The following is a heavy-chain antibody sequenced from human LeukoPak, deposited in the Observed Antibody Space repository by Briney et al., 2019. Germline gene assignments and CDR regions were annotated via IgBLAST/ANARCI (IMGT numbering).Heavy chain of an antibody. J-gene: IGHJ6*02. CDR1: GGSISSGGYY. V-gene: IGHV4-31*03. D-gene: IGHD2-2*01. CDR3: ARDGPAYTSRWYDYYYGLDV. CDR2: IYYSGST. Sequence: SETLSLTCTVSGGSISSGGYYWSWIRQHPGKGLEWIGYIYYSGSTYYNPSLKSRVTISVDTSKNQFSLKLTSVTSADTAVYYCARDGPAYTSRWYDYYYGLDVWGPGTTVTVSS.